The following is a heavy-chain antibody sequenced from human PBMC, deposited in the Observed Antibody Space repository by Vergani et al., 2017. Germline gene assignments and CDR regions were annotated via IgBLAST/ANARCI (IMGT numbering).Heavy chain of an antibody. CDR1: GFTVSSNY. D-gene: IGHD2-2*01. Sequence: EVQLVESGGGLVQPGGSPRLSCAASGFTVSSNYMSWVRQAPGKGLEWVSVIYSGGSTYYADSVKGRFTISRDNSKNTLYLQMNSLRAEDTAVYYCARNFPDGDAPGDCSSTSCHLGYWGQGTLVTVSS. V-gene: IGHV3-66*02. J-gene: IGHJ4*02. CDR3: ARNFPDGDAPGDCSSTSCHLGY. CDR2: IYSGGST.